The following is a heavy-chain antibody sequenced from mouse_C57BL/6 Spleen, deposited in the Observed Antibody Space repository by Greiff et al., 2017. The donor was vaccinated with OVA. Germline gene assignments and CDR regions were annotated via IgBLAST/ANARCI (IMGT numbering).Heavy chain of an antibody. D-gene: IGHD2-4*01. CDR3: ARWDDYDVGMFAY. Sequence: VQLQQPGAELVRPGTSVKLSCKASGYTFTSYWMHWVKQRPGQGLEWIGVIDPSDSYTNYNQKFKGKATLTVDTSSSTAYMQLSSLTSEDSAVYYCARWDDYDVGMFAYWGQGTLVTVSA. J-gene: IGHJ3*01. V-gene: IGHV1-59*01. CDR1: GYTFTSYW. CDR2: IDPSDSYT.